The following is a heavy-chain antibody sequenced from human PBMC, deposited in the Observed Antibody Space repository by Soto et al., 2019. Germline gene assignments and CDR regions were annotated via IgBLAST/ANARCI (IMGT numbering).Heavy chain of an antibody. D-gene: IGHD2-21*01. V-gene: IGHV1-18*01. Sequence: ASVQVSCKASGYTFTSYGISWVRQAPGQGLEWMGWISAYNGNTNYAQNLQGRVTMTTDTSTSTAYMELSSLRSDDTAVYYCAADRPHIAIGWQAWGQGTMVTVSS. CDR2: ISAYNGNT. CDR1: GYTFTSYG. CDR3: AADRPHIAIGWQA. J-gene: IGHJ4*03.